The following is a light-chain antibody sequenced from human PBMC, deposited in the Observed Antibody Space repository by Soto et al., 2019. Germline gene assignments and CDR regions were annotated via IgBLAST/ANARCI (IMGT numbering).Light chain of an antibody. V-gene: IGKV3-20*01. J-gene: IGKJ4*01. CDR2: GAS. CDR3: QQYGTLPVT. CDR1: QSVSSSY. Sequence: EIALTKSPGTLSLSPGQRSSLSCRASQSVSSSYLAWYQQKPGQAPRLLIYGASSRATGIPARFSGSGSGTDFTLTISRLEPEDFAVYYCQQYGTLPVTFGGGTKVDIK.